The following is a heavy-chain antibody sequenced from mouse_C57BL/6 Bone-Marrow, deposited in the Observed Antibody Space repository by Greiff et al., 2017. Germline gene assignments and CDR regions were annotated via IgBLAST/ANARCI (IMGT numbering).Heavy chain of an antibody. CDR1: VYTFTSYW. V-gene: IGHV1-69*01. J-gene: IGHJ1*03. CDR3: AREGLRFYCYCDV. Sequence: QVQLQQPGAELVMPGASVKLSCKASVYTFTSYWLHWVKPRPGQGLAWIGEIDPSDSYTNYNQQFKGKSTLTVDKSSSTAYMQLSSMTSEDSAVYYCAREGLRFYCYCDVWGTGTTATVSS. D-gene: IGHD2-2*01. CDR2: IDPSDSYT.